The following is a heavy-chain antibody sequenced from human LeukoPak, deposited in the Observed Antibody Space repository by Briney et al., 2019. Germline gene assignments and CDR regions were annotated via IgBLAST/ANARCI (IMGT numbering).Heavy chain of an antibody. V-gene: IGHV3-23*01. CDR2: ISGSGGST. J-gene: IGHJ4*02. Sequence: QPGGSLRLSCAASGFTFSSYAMSWVRQAPGKGVEWVSGISGSGGSTFYADSVDSVKGRFTISRDNSKNTLYLQMNSLTAEDTAVYYCAKGGVAGLSPPDYWGQGTLVTVSS. CDR1: GFTFSSYA. CDR3: AKGGVAGLSPPDY. D-gene: IGHD6-19*01.